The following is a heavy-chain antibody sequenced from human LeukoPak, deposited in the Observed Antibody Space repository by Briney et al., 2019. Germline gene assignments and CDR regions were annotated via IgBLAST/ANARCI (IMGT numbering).Heavy chain of an antibody. CDR2: INPNSGGT. CDR3: ARDYCGGDCYPEYYFDY. V-gene: IGHV1-2*02. CDR1: GYTFTGYY. D-gene: IGHD2-21*02. J-gene: IGHJ4*02. Sequence: GASVKVSCKASGYTFTGYYMHWVRQAPGQGLEWMGWINPNSGGTNYAQKFQGRVTKTRDTSISTAYMELSRLRSDDTAVYYCARDYCGGDCYPEYYFDYWGQGTLVTVSS.